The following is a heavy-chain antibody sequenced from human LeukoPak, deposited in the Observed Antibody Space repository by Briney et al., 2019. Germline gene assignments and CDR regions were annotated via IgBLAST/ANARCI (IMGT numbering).Heavy chain of an antibody. CDR2: INPNSGGT. V-gene: IGHV1-2*02. CDR3: ARAFMTTVTTIDWFDP. J-gene: IGHJ5*02. CDR1: GYTFTGYY. Sequence: ASVKVSCKASGYTFTGYYMHWVRQAPRQGLEWMGWINPNSGGTNYAQKFQGRVTMTRDTSISTAYMELSRLRSDDTAVYYCARAFMTTVTTIDWFDPWGQGTLVTVSS. D-gene: IGHD4-11*01.